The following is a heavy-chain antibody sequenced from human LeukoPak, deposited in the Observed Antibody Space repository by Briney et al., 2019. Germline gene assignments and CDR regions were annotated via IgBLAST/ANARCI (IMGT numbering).Heavy chain of an antibody. V-gene: IGHV4-59*08. Sequence: SETLSLTCTVSGGSISSYYWSWIRQPPGKGLEWIGYIYYSGSTNYNPSLKSRVTISVDTSKNQFSLKLSSVTAADTAVYYCARVVVDTAMVYFDYWGQGTLVTVSS. J-gene: IGHJ4*02. CDR2: IYYSGST. CDR3: ARVVVDTAMVYFDY. D-gene: IGHD5-18*01. CDR1: GGSISSYY.